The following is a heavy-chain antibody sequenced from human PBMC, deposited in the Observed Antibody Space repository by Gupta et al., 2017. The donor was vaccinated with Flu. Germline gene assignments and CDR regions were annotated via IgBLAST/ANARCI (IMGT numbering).Heavy chain of an antibody. CDR3: ARKGCSSTSCYFVDY. J-gene: IGHJ4*02. V-gene: IGHV3-48*03. CDR1: GFTFSSYE. CDR2: ISSSGSTI. Sequence: YGAASGFTFSSYEMNWVRQAPGKGLEWVSYISSSGSTIYYADSVKGRFTISRDNAKNSLYLQMNSLRAEDTAVYYCARKGCSSTSCYFVDYWGQGTLVTVSS. D-gene: IGHD2-2*01.